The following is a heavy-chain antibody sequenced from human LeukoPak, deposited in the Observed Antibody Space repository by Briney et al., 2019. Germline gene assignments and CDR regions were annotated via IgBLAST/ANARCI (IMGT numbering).Heavy chain of an antibody. CDR3: AKDVSHIVVVPAAMGVMSVDY. J-gene: IGHJ4*02. D-gene: IGHD2-2*01. V-gene: IGHV3-23*01. CDR2: ISGSGGST. Sequence: GGSLRLSCAASGFTFSSYAMSWVRQAPGKGLEWVSAISGSGGSTYYADSVKGRFTISRDNSKNTLYLQMNSLRAEDTAVYYCAKDVSHIVVVPAAMGVMSVDYWGQGTLVTVSS. CDR1: GFTFSSYA.